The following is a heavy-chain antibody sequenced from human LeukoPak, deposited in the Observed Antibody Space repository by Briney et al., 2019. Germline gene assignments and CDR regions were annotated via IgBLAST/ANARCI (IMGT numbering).Heavy chain of an antibody. J-gene: IGHJ4*02. CDR2: IDPSDSYT. Sequence: GESLRISCKGSGYSFTSYWISRVRQMPGKGLEWMGRIDPSDSYTNYSPSFQGHVTISADKSISTAYLQWSSLKASDTAMYYCASGDTAMVTNFDYWGQGTLVTVSS. D-gene: IGHD5-18*01. CDR1: GYSFTSYW. CDR3: ASGDTAMVTNFDY. V-gene: IGHV5-10-1*01.